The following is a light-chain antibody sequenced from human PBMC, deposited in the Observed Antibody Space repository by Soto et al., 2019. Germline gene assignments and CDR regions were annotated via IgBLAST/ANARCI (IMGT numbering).Light chain of an antibody. CDR2: LNSDGSY. J-gene: IGLJ3*02. CDR1: RGHSSYA. Sequence: QLVLTQSPSASASLGASVKLTCTLSRGHSSYAIAWHQQQPEKGPRYLMKLNSDGSYSKGDGIPDRFSGSSSGAERYLTISSLQSEDEADYYCQTWGTGTWVFGGGTKLTVL. V-gene: IGLV4-69*01. CDR3: QTWGTGTWV.